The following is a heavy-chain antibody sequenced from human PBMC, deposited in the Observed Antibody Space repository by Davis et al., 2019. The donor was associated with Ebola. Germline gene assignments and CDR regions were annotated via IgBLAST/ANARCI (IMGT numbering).Heavy chain of an antibody. Sequence: GESLKISCAASGFTFSGSAMHWVRQASGKGLEWVGRIRSKANSYATAYAASVKGRFTISRDDSKNTAYLQMNSLKTEDTAVYYCSGSGGSNDYWGRGTLVTVSS. D-gene: IGHD1-26*01. CDR3: SGSGGSNDY. V-gene: IGHV3-73*01. J-gene: IGHJ4*02. CDR2: IRSKANSYAT. CDR1: GFTFSGSA.